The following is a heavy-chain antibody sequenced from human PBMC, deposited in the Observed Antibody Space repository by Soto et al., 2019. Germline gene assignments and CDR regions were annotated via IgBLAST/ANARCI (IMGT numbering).Heavy chain of an antibody. D-gene: IGHD6-13*01. Sequence: PGESLKISCKTSGYSFSGFWIGWVRQMPGKGLEWVGTIYPRDSETRYRPSFEGQVTISADRSISTAYLQWGSLKASDTAIYYCVKQRPLDSNAWHIWGQGTLVTVSS. CDR1: GYSFSGFW. CDR2: IYPRDSET. V-gene: IGHV5-51*01. J-gene: IGHJ4*02. CDR3: VKQRPLDSNAWHI.